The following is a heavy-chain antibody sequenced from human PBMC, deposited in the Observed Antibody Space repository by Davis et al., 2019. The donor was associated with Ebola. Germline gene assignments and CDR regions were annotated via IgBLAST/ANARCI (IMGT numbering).Heavy chain of an antibody. J-gene: IGHJ4*02. V-gene: IGHV4-34*01. CDR2: INHRGST. CDR3: ARQGFFDY. Sequence: MPSETLSLTCAVYVGSFSGYYWSWIRQPPGKGLEWIGEINHRGSTNYNPSLKSRVTMSVDTSKNQFSLKLSSVTAADTAVYYCARQGFFDYWGQGTLVTVSS. CDR1: VGSFSGYY.